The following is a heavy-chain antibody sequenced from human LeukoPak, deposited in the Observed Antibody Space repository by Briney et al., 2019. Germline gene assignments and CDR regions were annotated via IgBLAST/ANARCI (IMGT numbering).Heavy chain of an antibody. J-gene: IGHJ4*02. CDR3: ARAPEDSSGYYSRAYYFDY. V-gene: IGHV4-39*07. D-gene: IGHD3-22*01. Sequence: PSETLSLTCTVSGGSISSANYYWGWIRQPPGKGLEWIGSIYYSGSTYYNPSLKSRVTISVDTSKNQFSLKLSSVTAADTAVYYCARAPEDSSGYYSRAYYFDYWGQGTLVTVSS. CDR2: IYYSGST. CDR1: GGSISSANYY.